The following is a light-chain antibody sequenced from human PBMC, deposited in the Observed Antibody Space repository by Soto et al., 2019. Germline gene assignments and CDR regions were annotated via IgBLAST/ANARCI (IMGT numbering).Light chain of an antibody. V-gene: IGKV1-5*01. Sequence: DIQMTQSPSTLSAFVGDRVTITCRASQSIGRWLAWYQQKPGKAPKLLIYAASTLQSGVPSRFSGSGSGTVLNITISRMQPEDFATYYCQPLNSYPLTFGGGTKVDIK. CDR3: QPLNSYPLT. CDR2: AAS. CDR1: QSIGRW. J-gene: IGKJ4*01.